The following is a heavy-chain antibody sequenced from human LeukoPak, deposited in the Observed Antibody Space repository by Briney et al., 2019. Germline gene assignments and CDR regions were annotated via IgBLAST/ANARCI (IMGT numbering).Heavy chain of an antibody. D-gene: IGHD3-10*01. CDR1: GYSFTSYW. CDR3: ARQASTITLVRGVINYYYYGMDV. J-gene: IGHJ6*02. V-gene: IGHV5-51*01. Sequence: GESLKISCKGSGYSFTSYWIGWVRQMPGKGLEWMGIIYPGDSDTRYSPSFQGQVTISADKSISTAYLQWSSLKASDTAMHYCARQASTITLVRGVINYYYYGMDVWGQGTTVTVSS. CDR2: IYPGDSDT.